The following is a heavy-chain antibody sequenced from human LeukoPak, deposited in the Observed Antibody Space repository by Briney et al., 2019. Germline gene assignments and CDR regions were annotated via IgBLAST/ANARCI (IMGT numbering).Heavy chain of an antibody. Sequence: GESLKISCKGSGYSFTSYWIGWVRQMPGKGLEWMGIIYPGDSDTRYSPSFQGQVTISADKSISTAYLQWSSLKASDTAMYYCARREGIYGPGSYIDYWGQGTLVTVSS. CDR2: IYPGDSDT. D-gene: IGHD3-10*01. CDR3: ARREGIYGPGSYIDY. J-gene: IGHJ4*02. V-gene: IGHV5-51*01. CDR1: GYSFTSYW.